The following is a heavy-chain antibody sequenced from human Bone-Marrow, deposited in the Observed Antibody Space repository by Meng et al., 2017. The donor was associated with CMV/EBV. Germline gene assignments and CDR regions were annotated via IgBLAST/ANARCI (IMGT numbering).Heavy chain of an antibody. J-gene: IGHJ6*02. CDR1: GFTFSSYA. CDR2: ISYDGSNK. Sequence: GGSLRLSCAASGFTFSSYAMHWVRQSPGKGLEWVAVISYDGSNKYYADSVKGRFTISRDNSKNTLYLQMNSLRAEDTAVYYCARDRRAAAAFVNYYGIDVWGQGTTVTVSS. V-gene: IGHV3-30-3*01. D-gene: IGHD6-13*01. CDR3: ARDRRAAAAFVNYYGIDV.